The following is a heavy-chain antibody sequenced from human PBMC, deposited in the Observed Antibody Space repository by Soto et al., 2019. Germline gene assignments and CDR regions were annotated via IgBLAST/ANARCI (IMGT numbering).Heavy chain of an antibody. J-gene: IGHJ4*02. Sequence: ASVKVSCKASGYTFTSYGISWVRQAPGQGLEWMGWISAYNGNTNYAQKLQGRVTMTTDTSTSTAYMELRSLRSDDTAVYYCARDSGTIFGVVLQPYVYWGQGTLVTVFS. CDR3: ARDSGTIFGVVLQPYVY. CDR2: ISAYNGNT. V-gene: IGHV1-18*01. D-gene: IGHD3-3*01. CDR1: GYTFTSYG.